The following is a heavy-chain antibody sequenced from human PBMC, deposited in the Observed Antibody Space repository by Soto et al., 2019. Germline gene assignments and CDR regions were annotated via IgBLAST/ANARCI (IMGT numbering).Heavy chain of an antibody. CDR3: ARSGELELLIPWFDP. J-gene: IGHJ5*02. CDR1: GYTFTSYG. CDR2: ISAYNGNT. V-gene: IGHV1-18*01. D-gene: IGHD1-7*01. Sequence: ASVKVSCKASGYTFTSYGISWVRQAPGQGLEWMGWISAYNGNTNYAQKLQGRVTMTTDTSTSTAYMELRSLRSDDTAVYYCARSGELELLIPWFDPWGQGTLVTVSS.